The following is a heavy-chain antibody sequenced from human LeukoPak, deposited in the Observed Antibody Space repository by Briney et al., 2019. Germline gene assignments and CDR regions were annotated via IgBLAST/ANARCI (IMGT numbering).Heavy chain of an antibody. V-gene: IGHV4-59*08. J-gene: IGHJ6*02. CDR1: GGSISSYY. CDR3: ARHKGHYYYGMDV. Sequence: SETLSLTCTVSGGSISSYYWSWIRQPPGKGLEWIGYIYYSGSTNYNPSLKSRVTISVDTSKNQFSLKLSSVTAADTAVYYCARHKGHYYYGMDVWGQGTTVTVSS. CDR2: IYYSGST.